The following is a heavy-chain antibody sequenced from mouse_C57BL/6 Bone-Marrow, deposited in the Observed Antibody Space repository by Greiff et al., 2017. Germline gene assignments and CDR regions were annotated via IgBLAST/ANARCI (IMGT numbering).Heavy chain of an antibody. V-gene: IGHV1-5*01. J-gene: IGHJ2*01. CDR1: GYTFTSYW. D-gene: IGHD1-1*01. CDR2: IYPGNSDT. Sequence: EVQLQESGTVLARPGASVKMSCKTSGYTFTSYWMHWVKQRPGQGLEWIGAIYPGNSDTSYNQKFKGQATLTAVTSASTAYMELSSRTNDDSAVYYFTGTLFPVYVDYWGQGTTLTVTA. CDR3: TGTLFPVYVDY.